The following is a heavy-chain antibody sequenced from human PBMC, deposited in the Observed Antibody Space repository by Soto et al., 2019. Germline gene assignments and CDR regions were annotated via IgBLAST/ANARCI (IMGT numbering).Heavy chain of an antibody. Sequence: GGSLRLSCAASGFTFSSYAMSWVRQASGKGLEWVSAISGSGGTTYYADSVKGRFTISRDNSKNTLYLQMNSLRTEDTAVYYCAKGARSSGWYWGQGTLVTVSS. CDR1: GFTFSSYA. CDR2: ISGSGGTT. J-gene: IGHJ4*02. CDR3: AKGARSSGWY. D-gene: IGHD6-19*01. V-gene: IGHV3-23*01.